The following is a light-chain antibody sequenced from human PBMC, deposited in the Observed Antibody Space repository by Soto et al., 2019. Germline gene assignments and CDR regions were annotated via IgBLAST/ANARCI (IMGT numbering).Light chain of an antibody. J-gene: IGKJ2*01. CDR1: QSITNY. CDR3: QQSYSTPPT. CDR2: AAS. V-gene: IGKV1-39*01. Sequence: EIHMTQSPSSLSASVGDRVTITCRASQSITNYLNWYQQKQGKAPKLLIYAASSLQSGVPSRFSGSGSGTDFTLTISSLQPEDFATYYCQQSYSTPPTFGQGTKLEI.